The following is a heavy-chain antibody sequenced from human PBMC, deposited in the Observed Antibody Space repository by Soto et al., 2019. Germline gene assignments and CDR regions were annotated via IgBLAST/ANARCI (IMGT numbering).Heavy chain of an antibody. CDR2: IYYSGST. J-gene: IGHJ4*02. CDR3: AREDSTKYYFDY. CDR1: GGSISSSSYY. Sequence: PSETLSLTCTVSGGSISSSSYYWSWIRQPPGKGLEWIGYIYYSGSTNYNPSLKSRVTISVDTSKNQFSLKLSSVTAADTAVYYCAREDSTKYYFDYWGQGTLVTVSS. D-gene: IGHD3-22*01. V-gene: IGHV4-61*01.